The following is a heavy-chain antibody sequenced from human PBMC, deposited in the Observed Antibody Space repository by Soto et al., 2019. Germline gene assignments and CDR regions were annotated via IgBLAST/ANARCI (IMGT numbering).Heavy chain of an antibody. V-gene: IGHV3-33*01. Sequence: QVQLVESGGGVVQPGRSLRLSYAASGFTFSSYGMHWVRQAPGKGLEWVAVIWYDGSNKYYADSVKGRFTISRDNSKNTLYLQMNSLRAEDTAVYYCARDWETTYYYDSSGYYAPGYWGQGTLVTVSS. CDR2: IWYDGSNK. CDR1: GFTFSSYG. CDR3: ARDWETTYYYDSSGYYAPGY. J-gene: IGHJ4*02. D-gene: IGHD3-22*01.